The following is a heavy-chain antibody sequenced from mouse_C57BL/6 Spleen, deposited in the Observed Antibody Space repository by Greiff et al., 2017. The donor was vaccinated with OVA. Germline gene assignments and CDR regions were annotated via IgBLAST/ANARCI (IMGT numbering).Heavy chain of an antibody. V-gene: IGHV5-9*01. CDR2: ISGGGGNT. CDR1: GFTFSSYT. D-gene: IGHD4-1*01. J-gene: IGHJ2*01. Sequence: EVHLVESGGGLVKPGGSLKLSCAASGFTFSSYTMSWVRQTPEKRLEWVATISGGGGNTYYPDSVKGRFTISRDNAKNTLYLQMSSLRSEDTALYYCASNWEEGYWGQGTTLTVSS. CDR3: ASNWEEGY.